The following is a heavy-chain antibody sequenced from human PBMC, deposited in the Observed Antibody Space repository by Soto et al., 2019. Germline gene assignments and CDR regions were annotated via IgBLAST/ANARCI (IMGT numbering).Heavy chain of an antibody. CDR3: ARRGNYDLLPKYGMDV. V-gene: IGHV4-39*01. CDR2: IYYSGST. Sequence: SETLSLTCTVSGGSIISSSYYWGWIRQPPGKGLEWIGSIYYSGSTYYNPSLKSRVTISVDTSKNQFSLKLSSVTAADTAVYYCARRGNYDLLPKYGMDVWGQGTTVTVSS. J-gene: IGHJ6*02. CDR1: GGSIISSSYY. D-gene: IGHD1-7*01.